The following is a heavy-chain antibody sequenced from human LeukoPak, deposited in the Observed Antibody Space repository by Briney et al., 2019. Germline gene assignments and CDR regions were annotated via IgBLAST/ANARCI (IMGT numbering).Heavy chain of an antibody. J-gene: IGHJ4*02. CDR2: IWYDGSNK. D-gene: IGHD7-27*01. Sequence: PGGSLRLSCVVSGFTFSSYEMNWVRQAPGKGLEWVAVIWYDGSNKYYADSVKGRFTISRDNSKNTLYLQMNSLRAEDTAVYYCARDVTPNWGLRGYFDYWGQGTLVTVSS. V-gene: IGHV3-33*08. CDR3: ARDVTPNWGLRGYFDY. CDR1: GFTFSSYE.